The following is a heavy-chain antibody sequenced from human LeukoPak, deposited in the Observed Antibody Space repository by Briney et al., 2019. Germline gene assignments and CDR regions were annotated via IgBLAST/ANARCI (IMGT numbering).Heavy chain of an antibody. Sequence: GGSLRLSCAASGFSYSSYAMSWVRQAPGKGLEWVSAISGSGGSTYYADSVKGRFTISRDNSKNTLYLQMNSLRAGDTAVYYCAKDLSSGWYLENYFDYWGQGTLVTVSS. CDR3: AKDLSSGWYLENYFDY. CDR2: ISGSGGST. V-gene: IGHV3-23*01. CDR1: GFSYSSYA. J-gene: IGHJ4*02. D-gene: IGHD6-19*01.